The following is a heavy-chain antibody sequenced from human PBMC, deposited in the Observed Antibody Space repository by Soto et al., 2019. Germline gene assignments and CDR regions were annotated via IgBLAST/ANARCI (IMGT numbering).Heavy chain of an antibody. Sequence: SETLSLTCAVSGGSISSSNWWGWVRQPPGKGLEWIGEIYHSGSTNYNPSLKSRVTISVDKSKNQFSLKLSSVTAADTAVYYCARVTSSWGLVSYFDYWGQGTLVTVS. CDR1: GGSISSSNW. D-gene: IGHD6-13*01. J-gene: IGHJ4*02. CDR3: ARVTSSWGLVSYFDY. CDR2: IYHSGST. V-gene: IGHV4-4*02.